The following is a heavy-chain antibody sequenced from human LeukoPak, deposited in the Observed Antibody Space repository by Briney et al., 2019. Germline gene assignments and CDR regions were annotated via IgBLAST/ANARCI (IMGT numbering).Heavy chain of an antibody. CDR1: GFTFSSYS. D-gene: IGHD3-10*01. J-gene: IGHJ4*02. CDR2: ISPSGDIT. V-gene: IGHV3-23*01. CDR3: AKDDAWLQFGE. Sequence: GGSLRLSCAASGFTFSSYSMNWVRQAPGKGLEWVSGISPSGDITYYADSVKGRFTISRDNSKNTLYLEVISLKAEDTAVYYCAKDDAWLQFGEWSQGTLVTVSS.